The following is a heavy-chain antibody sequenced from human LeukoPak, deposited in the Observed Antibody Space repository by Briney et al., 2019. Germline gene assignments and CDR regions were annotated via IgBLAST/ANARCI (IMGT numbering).Heavy chain of an antibody. V-gene: IGHV3-48*03. CDR3: VRGEDYDDSRGYYLGS. J-gene: IGHJ4*02. Sequence: PGGSLRLSCAASGFTFSSYEMNWVRQAPGKGLEWVSYITSSGSTIYYADSVKGRFTISRDNAKNSLYLQMNSLRVEDTAVYHCVRGEDYDDSRGYYLGSWGQGTLVTVSS. CDR1: GFTFSSYE. D-gene: IGHD3-22*01. CDR2: ITSSGSTI.